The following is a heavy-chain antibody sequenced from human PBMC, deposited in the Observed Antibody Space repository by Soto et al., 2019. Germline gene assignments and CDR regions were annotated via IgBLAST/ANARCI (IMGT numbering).Heavy chain of an antibody. V-gene: IGHV3-23*01. J-gene: IGHJ4*02. Sequence: EVQLLESGGGLVQPGGSLRLSCAASGFTFSSYAMSWVRQAPGKGLEWVSAISGSGGSTYYADSVKGRFTIFRDNSKNTLYLKMNSLRAEDMAVYYCAKDDDYVWGSTPRIWGQGTLVTVSS. CDR1: GFTFSSYA. CDR3: AKDDDYVWGSTPRI. D-gene: IGHD3-16*01. CDR2: ISGSGGST.